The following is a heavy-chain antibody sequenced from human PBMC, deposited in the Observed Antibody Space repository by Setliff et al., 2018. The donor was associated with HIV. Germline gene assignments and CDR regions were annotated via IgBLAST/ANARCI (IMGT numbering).Heavy chain of an antibody. CDR3: ARGSCSGCYLSDY. J-gene: IGHJ4*02. CDR1: GYTFSTNA. D-gene: IGHD6-19*01. V-gene: IGHV1-3*01. Sequence: ASVKVSCKASGYTFSTNAIHWVRQAPGQRLEWMGYINAGDDNTRYSEKFQGRVTITRDTSANTAYLELSSLRSEDTAVYYCARGSCSGCYLSDYWGLGTLVTVSS. CDR2: INAGDDNT.